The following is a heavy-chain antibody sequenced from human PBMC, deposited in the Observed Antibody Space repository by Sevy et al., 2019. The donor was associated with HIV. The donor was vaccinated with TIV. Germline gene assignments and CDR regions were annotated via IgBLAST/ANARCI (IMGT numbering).Heavy chain of an antibody. D-gene: IGHD1-26*01. J-gene: IGHJ3*01. CDR3: ARKVGDM. Sequence: GGSLRLSCAASGFTFSDYWMSWVRQAPGKGLEWVANIKQDGSQKYFVDSVKGRFTISRDNAKNSLYLQMDNLRAEDTAVDYGARKVGDMWGQGTMVTVSS. CDR1: GFTFSDYW. CDR2: IKQDGSQK. V-gene: IGHV3-7*01.